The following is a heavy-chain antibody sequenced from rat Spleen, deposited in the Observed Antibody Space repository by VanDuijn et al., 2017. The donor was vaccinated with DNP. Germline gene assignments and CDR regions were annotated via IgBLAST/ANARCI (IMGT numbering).Heavy chain of an antibody. CDR3: ARWNDYFDY. Sequence: EVQLVESGGGLVQPGRSLRLSCAASGFTFSDYNMAWVRQAPGKGLEWVASINTDGDSTYYLESVKGRFTISRDNAKSTLYLQMNSLRSEDTATYYCARWNDYFDYWGQGVMVTVSS. CDR2: INTDGDST. CDR1: GFTFSDYN. V-gene: IGHV5-7*01. J-gene: IGHJ2*01.